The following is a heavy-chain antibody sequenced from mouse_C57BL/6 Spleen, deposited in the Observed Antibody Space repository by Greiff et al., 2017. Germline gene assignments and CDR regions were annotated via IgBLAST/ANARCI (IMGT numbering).Heavy chain of an antibody. J-gene: IGHJ1*03. CDR2: IDPSDSET. Sequence: QVQLQQPGAELVRPGSSVKLSCKASGYTFTSYWMHWVKQRPIQGLEWIGNIDPSDSETHYNQKFKDKATLTVDKSSSTAYMQLSSLTSEDSAVYYCARVNYFWYFDVWGTGTTVTVSS. D-gene: IGHD1-1*01. V-gene: IGHV1-52*01. CDR3: ARVNYFWYFDV. CDR1: GYTFTSYW.